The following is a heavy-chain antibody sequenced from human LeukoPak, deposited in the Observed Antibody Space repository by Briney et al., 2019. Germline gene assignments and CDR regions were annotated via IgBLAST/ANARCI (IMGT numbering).Heavy chain of an antibody. Sequence: SETLSLTCTVSGGSISSYYWSWIRQPAGKGLEWIGRIYTSGSTNYNPSLKSRVTISVDKSKNQFSLKLSSVTAADTAVYYCASSLSIAAAGRAFDIWGQGTMVTVSS. CDR1: GGSISSYY. D-gene: IGHD6-13*01. V-gene: IGHV4-4*07. CDR3: ASSLSIAAAGRAFDI. J-gene: IGHJ3*02. CDR2: IYTSGST.